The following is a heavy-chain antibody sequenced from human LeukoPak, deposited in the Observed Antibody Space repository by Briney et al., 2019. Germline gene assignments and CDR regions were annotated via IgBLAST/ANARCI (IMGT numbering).Heavy chain of an antibody. CDR1: GFTFSTYG. D-gene: IGHD3-22*01. CDR2: IWYDGTYK. V-gene: IGHV3-33*01. Sequence: GGSLRLSCAASGFTFSTYGMHWVRQAPGKGLEWVAIIWYDGTYKYYADSVKGRFTISRDNSMNTLYLQMNSLRAEDTAVYYCARNGGRGDYYYWFFDLWGRGTLVTVSS. J-gene: IGHJ2*01. CDR3: ARNGGRGDYYYWFFDL.